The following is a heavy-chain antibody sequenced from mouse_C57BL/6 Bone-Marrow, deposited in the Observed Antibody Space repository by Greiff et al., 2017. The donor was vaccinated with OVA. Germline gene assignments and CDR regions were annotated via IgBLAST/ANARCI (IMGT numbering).Heavy chain of an antibody. D-gene: IGHD4-1*01. CDR2: IYPGSGNT. J-gene: IGHJ3*01. CDR3: ARLTGTGAY. V-gene: IGHV1-76*01. CDR1: GYTFTDYY. Sequence: QVHVKQSGAELVRPGASVKLSCKASGYTFTDYYINWVKQRPGQGLEWIARIYPGSGNTYYNEKFKGKATLTAEKSSSTAYMQRSSLTSEDSAVYFCARLTGTGAYWGQGTLVTVSA.